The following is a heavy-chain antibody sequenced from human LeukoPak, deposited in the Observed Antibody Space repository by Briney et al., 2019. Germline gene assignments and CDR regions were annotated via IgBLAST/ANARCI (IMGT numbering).Heavy chain of an antibody. Sequence: GGSLRLSCAASGFTFSSYAMHWVRQAPGKGLEWVAVISYDGSNKYYADSVKGRFTISRDNSKNTLYLQMNSLRAEDTAVYYCARGALSLGYSYGYFDYWGQGTLVTVSS. D-gene: IGHD5-18*01. J-gene: IGHJ4*02. V-gene: IGHV3-30-3*01. CDR3: ARGALSLGYSYGYFDY. CDR1: GFTFSSYA. CDR2: ISYDGSNK.